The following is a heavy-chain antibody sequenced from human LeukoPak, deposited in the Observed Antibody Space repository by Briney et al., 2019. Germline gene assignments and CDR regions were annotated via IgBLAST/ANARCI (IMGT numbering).Heavy chain of an antibody. CDR2: ISAYNGNT. CDR1: GYTFTSYG. V-gene: IGHV1-18*01. Sequence: ASVKVSCKASGYTFTSYGISWVGQAPGQGLEWMGWISAYNGNTNYAQKLQGRVTMTTDTSTSTAYMELRSLRSDDTAVYYCARDESYYDFWSGYRAGYFDYWGQGTLVTVSS. J-gene: IGHJ4*02. CDR3: ARDESYYDFWSGYRAGYFDY. D-gene: IGHD3-3*01.